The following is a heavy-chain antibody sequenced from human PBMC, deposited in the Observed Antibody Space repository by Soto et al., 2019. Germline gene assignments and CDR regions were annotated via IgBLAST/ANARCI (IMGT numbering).Heavy chain of an antibody. D-gene: IGHD6-6*01. CDR1: GFTFGDYA. Sequence: PGGSLRLSCTASGFTFGDYAMSWFRQAPGKGLEWVGFIRSKAYGGTTEYAASVKGRFTISRDDSKSIAYLQMNSLKTEDTAVYYCTRDDSSSSYYYGMDVWGQGTTVTVSS. CDR2: IRSKAYGGTT. CDR3: TRDDSSSSYYYGMDV. V-gene: IGHV3-49*03. J-gene: IGHJ6*02.